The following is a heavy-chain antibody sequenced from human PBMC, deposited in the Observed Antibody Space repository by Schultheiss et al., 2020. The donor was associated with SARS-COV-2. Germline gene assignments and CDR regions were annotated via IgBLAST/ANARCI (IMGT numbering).Heavy chain of an antibody. CDR1: GFTFSSYA. J-gene: IGHJ4*02. CDR2: ISYDGSNK. CDR3: TTDGGGYSYGRVDY. V-gene: IGHV3-30*04. D-gene: IGHD5-18*01. Sequence: GGSLRLSCAASGFTFSSYAMHWVRQAPGKGLEWVAVISYDGSNKYYADSVKGRFTISRDNSKNTLYLQMNSLRVEDTAVYYCTTDGGGYSYGRVDYWGQGTLVTVSS.